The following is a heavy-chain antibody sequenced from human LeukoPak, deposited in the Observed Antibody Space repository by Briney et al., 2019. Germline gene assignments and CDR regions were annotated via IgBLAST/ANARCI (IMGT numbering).Heavy chain of an antibody. CDR3: ARLIAVAGPNYYYYGMDV. D-gene: IGHD6-19*01. CDR1: GGSISSGGYY. Sequence: SETLSLTCTVSGGSISSGGYYWRWIRQHPGKGLEWIGYIYYSGSTYYNPSLKSRVTISVDTSKNQFSLKLSSVTAADTAVYYCARLIAVAGPNYYYYGMDVWGQGTTVTVSS. V-gene: IGHV4-31*03. J-gene: IGHJ6*02. CDR2: IYYSGST.